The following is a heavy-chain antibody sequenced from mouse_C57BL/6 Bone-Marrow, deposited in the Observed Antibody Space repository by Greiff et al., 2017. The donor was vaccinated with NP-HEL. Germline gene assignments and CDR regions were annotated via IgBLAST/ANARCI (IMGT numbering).Heavy chain of an antibody. CDR3: TTGRGAY. V-gene: IGHV14-4*01. J-gene: IGHJ3*01. D-gene: IGHD1-1*01. CDR1: GFNIKDDY. Sequence: VQLQQSGAELVRPGASVKLSCTASGFNIKDDYMHWVKQRPEQGLEWIGWIDPENGDTEYAPKFQGKATITADTSSNTAYLQLSSLTSEDTAVYYCTTGRGAYWGQGTLVTVSA. CDR2: IDPENGDT.